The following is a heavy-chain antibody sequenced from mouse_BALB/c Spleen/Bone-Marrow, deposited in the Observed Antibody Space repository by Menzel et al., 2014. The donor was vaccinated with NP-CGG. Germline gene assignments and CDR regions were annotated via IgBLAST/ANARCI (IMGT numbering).Heavy chain of an antibody. Sequence: EVQLQQSGAELVKPGASVKLSCTASGSNIKDTYMHWVKQRPEQGLEWIGRIDPANGNTKYDPKFQGKATITADTSSNTAYLQLSSLTSEDTAVYYCAPYYYGRWFANWGQGTLVTVSA. J-gene: IGHJ3*01. V-gene: IGHV14-3*02. D-gene: IGHD1-1*01. CDR1: GSNIKDTY. CDR2: IDPANGNT. CDR3: APYYYGRWFAN.